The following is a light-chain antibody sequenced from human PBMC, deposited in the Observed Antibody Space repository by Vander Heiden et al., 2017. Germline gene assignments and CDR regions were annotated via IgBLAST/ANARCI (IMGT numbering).Light chain of an antibody. Sequence: QSALTQPASVSGSPGQSITISCTGTSSDVGGYNYVSWYQQNPGKAPKLMIYEVSNRPSGVSNRFSGSKSGNTASLTISGLQADDEADYYCISFTSSSTWVFGGGTKLTVL. CDR1: SSDVGGYNY. CDR2: EVS. CDR3: ISFTSSSTWV. J-gene: IGLJ3*02. V-gene: IGLV2-14*01.